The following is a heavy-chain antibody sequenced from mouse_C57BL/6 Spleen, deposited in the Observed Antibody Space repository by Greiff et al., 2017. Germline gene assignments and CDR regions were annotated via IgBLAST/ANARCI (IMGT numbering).Heavy chain of an antibody. CDR3: AITTVVATGFDY. V-gene: IGHV1-82*01. J-gene: IGHJ2*01. D-gene: IGHD1-1*01. CDR1: GYAFSSSW. Sequence: VQLQQSGPELVKPGASVKISCKASGYAFSSSWMNWVKQRPGKGLEWIGRIYPGDGDTNYNGKFKGKATLTADKSSSTAYMQLSSLTSEDSAVYFCAITTVVATGFDYWGQGTTLTVSS. CDR2: IYPGDGDT.